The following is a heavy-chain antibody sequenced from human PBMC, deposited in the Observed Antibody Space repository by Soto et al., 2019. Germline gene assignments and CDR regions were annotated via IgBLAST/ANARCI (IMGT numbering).Heavy chain of an antibody. Sequence: QVQLVEPGGGVVQPGRSLRLSCAASGFTFSSYGMHWVRQAPGKWLEWVAVISYDGSNKYDVDSVKVRFTISRDNSKHTLYLQMNSLRAEDTAVYYWENVMVRGTIGRDYYYGMDVWGQGTTVTVSS. J-gene: IGHJ6*02. D-gene: IGHD3-10*01. CDR2: ISYDGSNK. V-gene: IGHV3-30*18. CDR3: ENVMVRGTIGRDYYYGMDV. CDR1: GFTFSSYG.